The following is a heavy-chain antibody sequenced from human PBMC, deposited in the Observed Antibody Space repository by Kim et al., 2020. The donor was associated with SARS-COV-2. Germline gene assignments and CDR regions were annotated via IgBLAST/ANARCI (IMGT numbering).Heavy chain of an antibody. J-gene: IGHJ3*02. CDR3: TRSNCSGGSCYDDAFDI. V-gene: IGHV3-73*01. Sequence: VKVRFTISRDDSKNTAYLKMNRLKTEDTAVYYCTRSNCSGGSCYDDAFDIWGQGTMVTVSS. D-gene: IGHD2-15*01.